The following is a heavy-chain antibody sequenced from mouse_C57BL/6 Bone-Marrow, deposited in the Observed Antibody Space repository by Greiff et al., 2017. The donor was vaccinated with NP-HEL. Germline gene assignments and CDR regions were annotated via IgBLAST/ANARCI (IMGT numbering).Heavy chain of an antibody. J-gene: IGHJ2*01. CDR3: TRWLTTYYGSSSFDY. CDR1: GYTFTDYE. V-gene: IGHV1-15*01. Sequence: QVQLQQSGAELVRPGASVTLSCTASGYTFTDYEMHWVKQTPVHGLEWIGAIDPETGGTAYNQKFKGKAILTADKSSSTAYMELRSLTSEDSAVYYCTRWLTTYYGSSSFDYWGQGTTLTVSS. CDR2: IDPETGGT. D-gene: IGHD1-1*01.